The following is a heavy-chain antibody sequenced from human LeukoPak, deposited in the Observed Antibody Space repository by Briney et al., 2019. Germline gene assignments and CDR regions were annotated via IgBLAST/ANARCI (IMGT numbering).Heavy chain of an antibody. CDR2: ISGSGGST. J-gene: IGHJ6*03. CDR3: AKCILTGYYKGYMDV. D-gene: IGHD3-9*01. Sequence: PAVSLRLSCAASGCTFSSHGMSWLRQAPGKGLEWVSSISGSGGSTYSADYVKGRFTISRATYKNTLYLQMNSMRADATAVYYCAKCILTGYYKGYMDVWGKGTPVTISS. CDR1: GCTFSSHG. V-gene: IGHV3-23*01.